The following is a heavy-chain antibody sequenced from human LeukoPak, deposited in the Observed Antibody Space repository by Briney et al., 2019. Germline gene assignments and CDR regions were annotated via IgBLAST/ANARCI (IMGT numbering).Heavy chain of an antibody. Sequence: SETLSLTCIVSGGSINSGSHYWGWIRQPPGKGLAWIGSIYHSGRSYYDPFLKSRVTISVDTSKNQFSLKLTSVTAADTAVYYCAREDSVYDSFDYWGQGTLVTVSS. CDR2: IYHSGRS. D-gene: IGHD5/OR15-5a*01. J-gene: IGHJ4*02. V-gene: IGHV4-39*07. CDR3: AREDSVYDSFDY. CDR1: GGSINSGSHY.